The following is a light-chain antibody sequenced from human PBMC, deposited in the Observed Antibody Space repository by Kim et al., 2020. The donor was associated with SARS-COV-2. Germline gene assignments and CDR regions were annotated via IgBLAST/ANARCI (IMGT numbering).Light chain of an antibody. J-gene: IGLJ2*01. CDR1: SSDIGNSTY. Sequence: GQAVTISCSASSSDIGNSTYVTCYQQHPGNAPQVIIYDVVKRPSRVPDRFSGSKFGNTASLTISGLQAEDEADYHCCAYAGSYMLLFGGGTQLTVL. CDR2: DVV. CDR3: CAYAGSYMLL. V-gene: IGLV2-11*03.